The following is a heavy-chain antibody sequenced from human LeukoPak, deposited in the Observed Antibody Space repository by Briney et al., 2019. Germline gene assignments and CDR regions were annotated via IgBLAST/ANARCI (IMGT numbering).Heavy chain of an antibody. CDR2: INPSGGST. D-gene: IGHD3-9*01. V-gene: IGHV1-46*01. CDR3: ARAPGYWATPNDY. CDR1: GYTFTSYY. J-gene: IGHJ4*02. Sequence: ASVKVSCKASGYTFTSYYMHWVRQAPGQGLEWMGIINPSGGSTSYAQKFHGIVTMTSDTTTSTVYMELSSLRSEDTAVYYCARAPGYWATPNDYWGQGTLVTVSS.